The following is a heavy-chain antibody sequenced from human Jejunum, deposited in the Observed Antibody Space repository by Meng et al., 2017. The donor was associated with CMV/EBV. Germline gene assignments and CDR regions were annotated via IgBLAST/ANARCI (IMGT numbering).Heavy chain of an antibody. CDR3: ARMSYYDFWSGYPLDI. V-gene: IGHV4-59*01. J-gene: IGHJ4*02. D-gene: IGHD3-3*01. CDR1: SISNYY. Sequence: SISNYYWSWIRQPPGKGLEWIGYDHSSAGYKYNPSLKSRVSMSVDTFKNQFSLTLSSVTAADTAVYYCARMSYYDFWSGYPLDIWGRGTRVTVSS. CDR2: DHSSAGY.